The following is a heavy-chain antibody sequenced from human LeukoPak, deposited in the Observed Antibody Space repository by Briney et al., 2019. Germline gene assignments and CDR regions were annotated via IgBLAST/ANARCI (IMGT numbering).Heavy chain of an antibody. D-gene: IGHD3-3*01. Sequence: SVKVSCKASGGTFSSYAISWVRQAPGQGLEWMGGIIPIFGTANYAQKFQGRVTITADESTSTAYMELSSLRSEDTAVYYCARDYYDCWSGSGRNGNDYYYYYYMDVWGKGTTVTVSS. CDR1: GGTFSSYA. J-gene: IGHJ6*03. V-gene: IGHV1-69*01. CDR2: IIPIFGTA. CDR3: ARDYYDCWSGSGRNGNDYYYYYYMDV.